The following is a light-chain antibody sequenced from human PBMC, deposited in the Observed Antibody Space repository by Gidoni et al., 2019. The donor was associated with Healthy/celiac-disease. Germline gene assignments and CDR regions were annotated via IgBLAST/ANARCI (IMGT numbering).Light chain of an antibody. Sequence: SYVLTQPPSVSVAPGKTARITRGGNNIGSKGVHWYQRKPGQAPVLVVYDDSDRPSGIPERFSGSNSGNTATLTISRVEAGDEADYYCQVWDSSSDPVFGGGTKLTVL. CDR2: DDS. CDR3: QVWDSSSDPV. J-gene: IGLJ3*02. CDR1: NIGSKG. V-gene: IGLV3-21*03.